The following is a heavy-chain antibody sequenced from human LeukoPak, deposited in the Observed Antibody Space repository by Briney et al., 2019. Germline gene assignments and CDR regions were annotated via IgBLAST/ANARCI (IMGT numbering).Heavy chain of an antibody. D-gene: IGHD3-3*01. CDR3: ARATNYDFWSGYHYYGMDV. J-gene: IGHJ6*02. CDR1: GYTFTSYG. Sequence: ASVKVSCKASGYTFTSYGISWVRQAPGQGLEWMGWISAYNGNTNYAQKLQGRVTMTTVTSTSTAYMELRSLRSDDTAVYYCARATNYDFWSGYHYYGMDVWGQGTTVTVSS. V-gene: IGHV1-18*01. CDR2: ISAYNGNT.